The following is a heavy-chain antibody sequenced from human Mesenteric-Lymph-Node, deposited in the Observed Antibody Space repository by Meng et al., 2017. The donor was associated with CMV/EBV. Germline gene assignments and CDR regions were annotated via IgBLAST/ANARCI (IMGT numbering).Heavy chain of an antibody. J-gene: IGHJ4*02. Sequence: GGSLRLSCAASGFTFGNYAMTWVRQAPGKGLEWVSAIYGSGDSTYYADSVKGRFSVSRDNSKNTLYLQMNSLRAEDTAVYYCAKGVQINTYYFDYWGQGTLVTVS. CDR3: AKGVQINTYYFDY. CDR1: GFTFGNYA. V-gene: IGHV3-23*01. CDR2: IYGSGDST.